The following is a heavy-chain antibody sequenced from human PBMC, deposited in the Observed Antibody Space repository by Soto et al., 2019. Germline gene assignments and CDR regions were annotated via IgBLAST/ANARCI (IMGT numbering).Heavy chain of an antibody. CDR3: AGCPAPRLDILTGYYTSRYYYGMDV. CDR2: IYYSGST. D-gene: IGHD3-9*01. CDR1: GGSISSGGYY. J-gene: IGHJ6*02. Sequence: SETLSLTCTVSGGSISSGGYYWSWIRQHPGKGLEWIGYIYYSGSTYYNPSLKSRVTISVDTSKNQFSLKLSSVTAADTAVYYCAGCPAPRLDILTGYYTSRYYYGMDVWGQGTTVTVSS. V-gene: IGHV4-31*03.